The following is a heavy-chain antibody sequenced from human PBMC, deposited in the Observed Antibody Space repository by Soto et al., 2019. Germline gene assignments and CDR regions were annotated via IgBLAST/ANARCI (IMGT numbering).Heavy chain of an antibody. Sequence: ASVKVSCKASGYTFTSYAMHWVRQAPGQRLEWMGWINAGNGNTKYSQKFQSRVTITRDTSASTAYMELSSLRSEDTAVYYCARDLDSSSSIYYYYYGMDVWGQGTTVTVSS. CDR1: GYTFTSYA. V-gene: IGHV1-3*01. J-gene: IGHJ6*02. D-gene: IGHD6-6*01. CDR2: INAGNGNT. CDR3: ARDLDSSSSIYYYYYGMDV.